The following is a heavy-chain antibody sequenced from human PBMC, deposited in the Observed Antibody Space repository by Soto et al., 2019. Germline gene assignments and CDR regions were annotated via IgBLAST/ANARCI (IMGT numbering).Heavy chain of an antibody. CDR1: GDSISSADYY. Sequence: PSETLSLTCTVSGDSISSADYYWNWIRQTPGKGLEWIGHIFYSGTTYYNPSLKSRLTISVDTSKNHFSLRLTSVTAADTAVYYCARDLWVEPELYYYGMDVWGQGTTVTVSS. V-gene: IGHV4-30-4*01. CDR2: IFYSGTT. CDR3: ARDLWVEPELYYYGMDV. J-gene: IGHJ6*02. D-gene: IGHD1-1*01.